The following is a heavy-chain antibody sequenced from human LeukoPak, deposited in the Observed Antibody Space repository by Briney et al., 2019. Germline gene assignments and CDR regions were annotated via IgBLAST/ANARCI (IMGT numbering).Heavy chain of an antibody. CDR1: GFTFRSPW. D-gene: IGHD6-19*01. CDR2: INEDGSQK. Sequence: PGGSLRLSCVESGFTFRSPWMAWLRQAPEKGLEWVANINEDGSQKYYLGSVTGRFTISRDNAKNSLYLQINSLSAEDTAMYYCARDGGWHRFDYWGQGTLVIVSS. V-gene: IGHV3-7*03. CDR3: ARDGGWHRFDY. J-gene: IGHJ4*02.